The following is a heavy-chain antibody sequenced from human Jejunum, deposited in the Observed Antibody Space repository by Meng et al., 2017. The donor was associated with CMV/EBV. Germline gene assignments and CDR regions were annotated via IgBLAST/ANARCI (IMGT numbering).Heavy chain of an antibody. CDR3: ATGVADFDY. Sequence: QVTLVQSGAEVKNPGASVKVSCKASVYPFNTYGISWVRQAPGQGLEWMGWISTYNGDTNYAQNLQGRVTMTTDTSTNTVYMELRSLRSDDTAVYYCATGVADFDYWGQGILVTVSS. CDR1: VYPFNTYG. CDR2: ISTYNGDT. V-gene: IGHV1-18*01. J-gene: IGHJ4*02. D-gene: IGHD6-19*01.